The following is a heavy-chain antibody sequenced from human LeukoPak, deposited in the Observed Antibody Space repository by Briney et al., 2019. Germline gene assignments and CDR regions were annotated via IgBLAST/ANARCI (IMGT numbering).Heavy chain of an antibody. D-gene: IGHD1-14*01. CDR3: AEGYNPYYFDY. Sequence: SETLSLTCTVSGGSISSYYWSWIRQPPGKGLEWIGHIYYSGSTDYNPSLKSRVTISVDTSKNQFSLKLRSVTAADTAVYYCAEGYNPYYFDYWGQGTLVTVSS. V-gene: IGHV4-59*01. J-gene: IGHJ4*02. CDR2: IYYSGST. CDR1: GGSISSYY.